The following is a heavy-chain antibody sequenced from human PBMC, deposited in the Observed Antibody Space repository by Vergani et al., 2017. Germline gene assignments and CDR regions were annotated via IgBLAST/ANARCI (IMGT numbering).Heavy chain of an antibody. J-gene: IGHJ5*02. CDR2: IYYSVST. CDR3: ARVQEGRAAAFGDPIDP. Sequence: QVQLQESGPGLVKPSETLSLTCTVSAGSISSSSYYWGWIRQPPGKGLEWIGSIYYSVSTYYNPSLKSRVTISVDTSKNQFSLKLSSVTAADTAVYYCARVQEGRAAAFGDPIDPWGQGTLVTVSS. V-gene: IGHV4-39*07. CDR1: AGSISSSSYY. D-gene: IGHD6-13*01.